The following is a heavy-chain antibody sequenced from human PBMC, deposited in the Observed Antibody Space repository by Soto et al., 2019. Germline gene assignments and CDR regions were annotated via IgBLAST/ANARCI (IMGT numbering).Heavy chain of an antibody. D-gene: IGHD2-15*01. Sequence: GGSLRLSCAVSGFTFDDYAMHWVRQAPPPGLEWVSGSSWYSGSIGYADSVKGRLTIFRVNAENSLYLQMHRLRAEDTALYYCAKGMGVVVAGNSPLHSLFDYWGQGTLVTVSS. CDR1: GFTFDDYA. CDR2: SSWYSGSI. V-gene: IGHV3-9*01. J-gene: IGHJ4*02. CDR3: AKGMGVVVAGNSPLHSLFDY.